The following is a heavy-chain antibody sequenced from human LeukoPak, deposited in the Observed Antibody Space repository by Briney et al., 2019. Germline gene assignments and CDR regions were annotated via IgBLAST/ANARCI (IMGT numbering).Heavy chain of an antibody. CDR1: GGSFSGYY. CDR3: ARERNSGYDYAFDI. J-gene: IGHJ3*02. Sequence: PSETLSLTCAVYGGSFSGYYWSWIRQPPGKGLEWIGEINHSGSTNYNPSLKSRVTISVDTSKNQFSLKLSSVTAADTAVYYCARERNSGYDYAFDIWGQGTMVTVSS. D-gene: IGHD5-12*01. CDR2: INHSGST. V-gene: IGHV4-34*01.